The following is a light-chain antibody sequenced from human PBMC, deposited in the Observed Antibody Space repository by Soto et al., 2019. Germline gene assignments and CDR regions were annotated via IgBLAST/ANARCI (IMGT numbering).Light chain of an antibody. Sequence: QSVLTQPRSVSGSPGQLVTISCAGTSSDVGAYNWVSWYQQHPGKVPKLIIYDVTRRPSGVPDRFSGSKSGNTASLTISGLQADDEADYYCCSYAGSYTLVFGGGTKLTVL. CDR2: DVT. J-gene: IGLJ3*02. V-gene: IGLV2-11*01. CDR3: CSYAGSYTLV. CDR1: SSDVGAYNW.